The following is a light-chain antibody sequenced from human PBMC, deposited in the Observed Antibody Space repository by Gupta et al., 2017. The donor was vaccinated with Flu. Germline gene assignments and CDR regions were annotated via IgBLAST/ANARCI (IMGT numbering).Light chain of an antibody. V-gene: IGLV1-47*01. Sequence: QSVLTQSPSASGTPGQRVVISCSGSSSNIGSNFVYWYQQLPGTAPKLLIYRDIQRSSGVPDRFSGSKSGTSASLAISGLRSDDEADYYCAAWDDSLSGWVFGGGTKLTVL. J-gene: IGLJ3*02. CDR2: RDI. CDR1: SSNIGSNF. CDR3: AAWDDSLSGWV.